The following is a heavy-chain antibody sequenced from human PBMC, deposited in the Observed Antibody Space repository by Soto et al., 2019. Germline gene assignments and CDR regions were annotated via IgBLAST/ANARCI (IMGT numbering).Heavy chain of an antibody. Sequence: EVQLVESGGSVVRPGGSLRLSCAASGFTFDGFGMSWVRQVPGKGPEWVSSFTWNGNYIHYADSVKCRFTISRDSAKNSLYLEINNLRAEDSALYRCTRDIYSFWSGASFFSFWGQGTLVTVS. J-gene: IGHJ4*02. D-gene: IGHD3-3*01. CDR1: GFTFDGFG. CDR2: FTWNGNYI. V-gene: IGHV3-20*01. CDR3: TRDIYSFWSGASFFSF.